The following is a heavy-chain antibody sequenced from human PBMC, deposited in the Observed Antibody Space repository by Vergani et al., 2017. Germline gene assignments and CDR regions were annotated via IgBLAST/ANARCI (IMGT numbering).Heavy chain of an antibody. CDR2: ISSSGSTI. V-gene: IGHV3-48*03. CDR1: GFTFDDYT. D-gene: IGHD6-19*01. J-gene: IGHJ6*02. Sequence: EVQLVESGGVVVQPGGSLRLSCAASGFTFDDYTMNWVRQAPGKGLEWVSYISSSGSTIYYADSVKGRFTISRDNAKNSLYLQMNSLRAEDTAVYYCASSGYSSGWYPISGGMDVWGQGTTVTVSS. CDR3: ASSGYSSGWYPISGGMDV.